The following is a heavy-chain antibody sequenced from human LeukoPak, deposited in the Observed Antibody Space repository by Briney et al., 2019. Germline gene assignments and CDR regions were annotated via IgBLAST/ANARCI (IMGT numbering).Heavy chain of an antibody. V-gene: IGHV3-11*04. CDR3: ARGGMRGGAFDI. CDR1: GFTFSNAW. CDR2: VSSSGSTI. D-gene: IGHD3-16*01. Sequence: GGSLRLSCAASGFTFSNAWMSWVRQAPGKGLEWVSYVSSSGSTIYYADSVKGRFTISRDNAKNSLYLQMNSLRAEDTAVYYCARGGMRGGAFDIWGQGTMVTVSS. J-gene: IGHJ3*02.